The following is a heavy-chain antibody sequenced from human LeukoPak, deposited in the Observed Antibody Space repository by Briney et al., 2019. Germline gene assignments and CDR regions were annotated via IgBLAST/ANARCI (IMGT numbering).Heavy chain of an antibody. Sequence: ASVKVSCKASGYTFTSYDINWVRQAAGQGLEWMGWMNPNSGNTGYAQKFQGRVTFTRDASISTAYMELSSLRSEDTAVYYCARGGGIRYCSGGSCYWIERGYYRDVWGKGTTVTVSS. J-gene: IGHJ6*03. D-gene: IGHD2-15*01. CDR1: GYTFTSYD. CDR2: MNPNSGNT. CDR3: ARGGGIRYCSGGSCYWIERGYYRDV. V-gene: IGHV1-8*03.